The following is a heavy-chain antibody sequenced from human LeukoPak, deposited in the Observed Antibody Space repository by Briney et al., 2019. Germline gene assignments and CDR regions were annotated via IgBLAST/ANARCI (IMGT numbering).Heavy chain of an antibody. J-gene: IGHJ5*02. V-gene: IGHV4-34*01. CDR2: INHSGST. CDR1: GGSFSGYY. CDR3: ARGGVYYYGSGSHNWFDP. D-gene: IGHD3-10*01. Sequence: SETLSLTCAVYGGSFSGYYWSWIRQPPVKGLEWIGEINHSGSTNYNPSLKSRVTISVDTSKNQFSLKLSSVTAADTAVYYCARGGVYYYGSGSHNWFDPWGQGTLVTVSS.